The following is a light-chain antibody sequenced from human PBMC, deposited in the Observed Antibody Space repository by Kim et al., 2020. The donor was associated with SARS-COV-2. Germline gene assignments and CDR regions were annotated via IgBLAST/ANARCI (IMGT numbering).Light chain of an antibody. J-gene: IGLJ2*01. V-gene: IGLV1-51*01. CDR3: GTWDSSLSAGV. CDR1: SSNMGNKY. CDR2: DNN. Sequence: GPKCTISGSGSSSNMGNKYVSWYQQLPGTAPKLLIYDNNKRPSGIPDRFSGSKSGTSATLGITGLQTGDEADYYCGTWDSSLSAGVFGGGTQLTVL.